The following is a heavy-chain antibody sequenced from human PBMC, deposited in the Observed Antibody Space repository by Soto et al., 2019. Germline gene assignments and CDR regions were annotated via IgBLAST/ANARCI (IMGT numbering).Heavy chain of an antibody. D-gene: IGHD3-10*01. V-gene: IGHV4-59*08. CDR3: ARLGTYGSGSYEWENWFDP. CDR1: GGSISSYY. Sequence: QVQLQESGPGLVKPSETLSLTCTVSGGSISSYYWTWIRQPPGKGLEWIGYIHYSGSTNYKPSLRSRVTISVDTSKNQFSLKLSSVTAADTAVYYCARLGTYGSGSYEWENWFDPWGQGTLVTVSS. CDR2: IHYSGST. J-gene: IGHJ5*02.